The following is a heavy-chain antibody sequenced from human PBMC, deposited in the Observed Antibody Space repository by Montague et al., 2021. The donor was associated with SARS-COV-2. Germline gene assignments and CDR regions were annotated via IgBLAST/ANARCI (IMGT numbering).Heavy chain of an antibody. D-gene: IGHD3-16*01. CDR1: GDSVAANRAT. CDR3: ARVRMDGGSGY. V-gene: IGHV6-1*01. J-gene: IGHJ4*02. Sequence: CAISGDSVAANRATWDGIRHSPSRGVEWLCSTYYKTKWYNDYAVSVKSRIIINPDTSKNQFSLQLNSVTPEDTAVYYCARVRMDGGSGYWGQGALVTVSS. CDR2: TYYKTKWYN.